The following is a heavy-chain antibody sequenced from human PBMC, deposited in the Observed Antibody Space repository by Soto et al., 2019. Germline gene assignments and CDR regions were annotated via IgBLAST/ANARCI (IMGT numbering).Heavy chain of an antibody. Sequence: ASVKVSCKASGYTFSNYGVSWVRRAPGHGLEWVGWISAHNGNTNYAQNFQGRVTMTTDTSTSTAYMELRSLRSDDTAVYYCASTLLDCSGGSCYFLQYFHHWS. D-gene: IGHD2-15*01. CDR3: ASTLLDCSGGSCYFLQYFHH. J-gene: IGHJ1*01. CDR1: GYTFSNYG. V-gene: IGHV1-18*01. CDR2: ISAHNGNT.